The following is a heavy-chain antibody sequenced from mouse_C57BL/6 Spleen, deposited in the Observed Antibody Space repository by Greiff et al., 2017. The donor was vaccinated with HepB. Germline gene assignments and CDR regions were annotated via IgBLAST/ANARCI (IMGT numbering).Heavy chain of an antibody. V-gene: IGHV1-26*01. CDR1: GYTFTDYY. Sequence: EVQLQQSGPELVKPGASVKISCKASGYTFTDYYMNWVKQSHGKSLEWIGDINPNNGGTSYNQKFKGKATLTVDKSSSTAYMELRSLTSEDSAVYYCARGPYYYGSSYPAMDYWGQGTSVTVSS. J-gene: IGHJ4*01. CDR2: INPNNGGT. D-gene: IGHD1-1*01. CDR3: ARGPYYYGSSYPAMDY.